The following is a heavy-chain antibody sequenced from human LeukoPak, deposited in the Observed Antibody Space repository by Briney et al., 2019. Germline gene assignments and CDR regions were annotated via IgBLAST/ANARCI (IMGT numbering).Heavy chain of an antibody. CDR1: GFTFSDHW. Sequence: PGGSLRLSCAASGFTFSDHWVHWVRQAPGKGLVWVSRINNDGTTTTYADSVKGRFTISRDNAENTVYLHISSLRAEDTAVYYCARGPSYSSSWYGLDSWVQGTLVIVSS. CDR3: ARGPSYSSSWYGLDS. CDR2: INNDGTTT. D-gene: IGHD6-13*01. J-gene: IGHJ4*02. V-gene: IGHV3-74*01.